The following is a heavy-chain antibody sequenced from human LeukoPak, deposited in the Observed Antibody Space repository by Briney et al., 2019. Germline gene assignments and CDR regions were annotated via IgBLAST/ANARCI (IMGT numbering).Heavy chain of an antibody. CDR1: GGSISSYY. D-gene: IGHD3-22*01. CDR2: IYYSGST. V-gene: IGHV4-59*12. CDR3: ARGVLGTVVVTDDAFDI. J-gene: IGHJ3*02. Sequence: SETLSLTCTVSGGSISSYYWSWIRQPPGKGLEWIGYIYYSGSTNYNPSLKSRVTISVDTSKNQFSLKLSSVTAADTAVYYCARGVLGTVVVTDDAFDIWGQGTMVTVSS.